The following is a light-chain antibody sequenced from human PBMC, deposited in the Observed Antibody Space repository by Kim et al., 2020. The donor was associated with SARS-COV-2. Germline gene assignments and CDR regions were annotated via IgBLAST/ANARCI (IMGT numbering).Light chain of an antibody. Sequence: PGQSVTISCTGTGSDVGGYNFVSWYQQHPGKAPKLMIYEVSKRPSGVPDRFSGSKSGNTASLTVSGLQAEDEADYYCFSFAGSTYVFGTGTKVTVL. CDR3: FSFAGSTYV. CDR1: GSDVGGYNF. V-gene: IGLV2-8*01. J-gene: IGLJ1*01. CDR2: EVS.